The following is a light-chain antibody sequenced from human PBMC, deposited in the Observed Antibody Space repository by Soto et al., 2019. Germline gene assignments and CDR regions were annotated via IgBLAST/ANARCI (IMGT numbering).Light chain of an antibody. V-gene: IGLV2-11*01. J-gene: IGLJ1*01. CDR1: SSDVGGHNY. Sequence: QSLLTQPRSVSGSPGQSVTISCTGTSSDVGGHNYVSWYQQYPGKAPKLLLSSVSKRPSGVPDRFSGSKSGNTASLTISGLQAEDEADYYCCSYAGSYTYVFGTGTNVTVL. CDR2: SVS. CDR3: CSYAGSYTYV.